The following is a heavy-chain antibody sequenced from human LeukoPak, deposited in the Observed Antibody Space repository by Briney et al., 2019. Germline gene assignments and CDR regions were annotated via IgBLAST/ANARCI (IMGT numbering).Heavy chain of an antibody. V-gene: IGHV3-7*03. CDR3: AKDYGGDSGAFDI. D-gene: IGHD4-23*01. Sequence: PGGSLRLSCEGSGFTFSNYWMTWVRQAPGKGLEWVANIKTDGSEKHYADSVEGRFTISRDNAKNSLYLQMNSLRAEDMALYYCAKDYGGDSGAFDIRGQGTMVTVSS. CDR1: GFTFSNYW. J-gene: IGHJ3*02. CDR2: IKTDGSEK.